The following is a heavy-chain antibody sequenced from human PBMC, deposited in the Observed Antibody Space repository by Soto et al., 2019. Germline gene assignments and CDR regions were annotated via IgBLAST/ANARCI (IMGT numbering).Heavy chain of an antibody. Sequence: QVQLVQSGAEVKKPGASVKVSCKASGFTFNNYFFHWVRQAPRQGLEWMGIISPYDGSTNYEQSLQGRVTMTSDTSTSTVYMELSSLRSEDTAVYYCARGAGRGSTRFYYYYGMDVWDHGTTVTVSS. J-gene: IGHJ6*02. V-gene: IGHV1-46*02. CDR3: ARGAGRGSTRFYYYYGMDV. CDR2: ISPYDGST. CDR1: GFTFNNYF. D-gene: IGHD1-26*01.